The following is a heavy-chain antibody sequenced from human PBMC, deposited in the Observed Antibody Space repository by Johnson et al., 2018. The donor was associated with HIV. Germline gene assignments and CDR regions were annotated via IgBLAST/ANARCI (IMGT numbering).Heavy chain of an antibody. CDR2: IYSGDST. J-gene: IGHJ3*02. V-gene: IGHV3-66*01. Sequence: EQLVESGGGVVQPGGSLRLSCAASGFTVSSNYMSWVRQAPGKGLEWVSVIYSGDSTYYADSVKGRFTISRDNSKNTLYLQMNRLRAEDTAVYYCARDRYWDYVVGAFDIWGQGTMVTVSS. CDR1: GFTVSSNY. CDR3: ARDRYWDYVVGAFDI. D-gene: IGHD1-26*01.